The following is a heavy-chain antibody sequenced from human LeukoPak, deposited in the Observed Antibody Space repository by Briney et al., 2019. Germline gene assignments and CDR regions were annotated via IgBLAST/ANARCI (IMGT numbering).Heavy chain of an antibody. CDR1: GGSISSGDYY. D-gene: IGHD3-22*01. J-gene: IGHJ4*02. V-gene: IGHV4-30-4*01. Sequence: PSETLSLTCTVSGGSISSGDYYWSWIRQPPGKGLEWIGHIYYSGSTYYNPSLKSRVTISVDTSKNQFSLKLRSVTAADTAVYYCARRFPRVNPEYYYDSSGYYLDSWGQGTLVTVSS. CDR2: IYYSGST. CDR3: ARRFPRVNPEYYYDSSGYYLDS.